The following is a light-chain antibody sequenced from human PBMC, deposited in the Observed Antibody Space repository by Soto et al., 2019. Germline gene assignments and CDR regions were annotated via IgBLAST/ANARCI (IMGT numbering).Light chain of an antibody. Sequence: EIVLTQSPGTLSLSPGERATLSCRASQSVSSSYLAWYQQKPGQAPRLLIYGASSRPTGIPDRFSGSGSGTDFTLTISRLEPEDFAVYYCQQRSNWPQITFGQGTRLEI. J-gene: IGKJ5*01. CDR1: QSVSSSY. CDR3: QQRSNWPQIT. V-gene: IGKV3D-20*02. CDR2: GAS.